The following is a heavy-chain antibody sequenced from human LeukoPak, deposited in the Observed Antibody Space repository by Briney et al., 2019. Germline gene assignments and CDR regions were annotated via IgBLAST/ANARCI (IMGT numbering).Heavy chain of an antibody. V-gene: IGHV6-1*01. D-gene: IGHD6-13*01. CDR3: VRARAAIAAAGSHFDY. CDR1: GDSVSSNSAA. Sequence: SQTLSLTCAISGDSVSSNSAAWNWIRQSPSRGLEWLGRTYYKSKWYNDYAVSVKSQISINSDTSKNQFSLHLNSVTPEDTAVYYCVRARAAIAAAGSHFDYWDQGTLVTVSS. CDR2: TYYKSKWYN. J-gene: IGHJ4*02.